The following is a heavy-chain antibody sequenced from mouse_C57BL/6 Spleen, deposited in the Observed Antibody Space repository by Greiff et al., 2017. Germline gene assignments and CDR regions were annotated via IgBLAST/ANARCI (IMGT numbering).Heavy chain of an antibody. V-gene: IGHV10-1*01. CDR2: IRSKSNNYAT. Sequence: EVMLVESGGGLVQPKGSLKLSCAASGFSFNTYAMNWVRQAPGKGLEWVARIRSKSNNYATYYADSVKDRFTISRDDSESMLYLQMNNLKTEDTAMYYCVTGPLQAMDYWGQGTSVTVSS. CDR1: GFSFNTYA. CDR3: VTGPLQAMDY. J-gene: IGHJ4*01.